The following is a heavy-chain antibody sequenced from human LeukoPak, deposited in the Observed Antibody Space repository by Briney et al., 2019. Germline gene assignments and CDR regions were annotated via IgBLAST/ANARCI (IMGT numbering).Heavy chain of an antibody. V-gene: IGHV5-51*01. Sequence: GESLKISCKRSGYSFTRYWIGWVRQMPGKGLEWMGIIYPGDSDTRYSPSFQGQVTISADKSISTAYLQWSSLKASDTAMYYCARHRPGIAAAGTVNWFDPWGQGTLVTVSS. D-gene: IGHD6-13*01. J-gene: IGHJ5*02. CDR2: IYPGDSDT. CDR3: ARHRPGIAAAGTVNWFDP. CDR1: GYSFTRYW.